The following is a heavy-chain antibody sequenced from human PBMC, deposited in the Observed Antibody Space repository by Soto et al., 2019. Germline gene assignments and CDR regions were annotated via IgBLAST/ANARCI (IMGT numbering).Heavy chain of an antibody. D-gene: IGHD3-22*01. CDR1: GGSISSGGYY. CDR2: IYYSGST. V-gene: IGHV4-31*03. CDR3: ARHNYDSSGTAVDV. Sequence: QVQLQESGPGLVKPSQTLSLTRTVSGGSISSGGYYWSWIRQHPGKGLEWIGYIYYSGSTYYNPSLTCRVTISVDTSKYQFSLKRSSVTAADTAVYYCARHNYDSSGTAVDVWGQGTTVTVSS. J-gene: IGHJ6*02.